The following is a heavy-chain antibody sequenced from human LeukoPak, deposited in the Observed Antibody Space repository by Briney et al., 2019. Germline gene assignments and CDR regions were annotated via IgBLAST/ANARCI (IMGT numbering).Heavy chain of an antibody. J-gene: IGHJ4*02. V-gene: IGHV3-23*01. CDR3: AKESRRSYYFDY. Sequence: GGSLRLSCAASGFTVSNNYMSWVRQAPGKGLEWVSAISGSGDSTYYADSVKGRFTISRDNSKNTLYLQMNSLRAEDTAVYYCAKESRRSYYFDYWGQGTLVTVSS. CDR1: GFTVSNNY. CDR2: ISGSGDST.